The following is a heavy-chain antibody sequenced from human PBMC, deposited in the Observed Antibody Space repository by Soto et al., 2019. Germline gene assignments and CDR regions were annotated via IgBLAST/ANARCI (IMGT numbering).Heavy chain of an antibody. V-gene: IGHV1-18*01. J-gene: IGHJ4*02. Sequence: QVQLVQSGAEVKKPGASVKVSCKASGYTFNSYGISWVRQAPGQGLEWMGWIRGYNGNTNYAQKFQGRVTMTTDTSTSTAYMELRSLTSDATAVYYCARDRGGSGSYSFDYWGQGTLVTVSS. CDR1: GYTFNSYG. CDR2: IRGYNGNT. CDR3: ARDRGGSGSYSFDY. D-gene: IGHD3-10*01.